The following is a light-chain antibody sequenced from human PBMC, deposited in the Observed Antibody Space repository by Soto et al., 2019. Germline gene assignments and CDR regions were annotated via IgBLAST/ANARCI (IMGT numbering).Light chain of an antibody. Sequence: EIVLTQSPGTLSLSPGERATLSCRASQSVSTTYLAWYQQKPGQAPRLLIYGASSRATGFPDRFSGSGSGTDFTLTINGLQSEDFAVYYCQRYNNWPLTFGGGTKVDIK. J-gene: IGKJ4*01. CDR3: QRYNNWPLT. CDR2: GAS. CDR1: QSVSTTY. V-gene: IGKV3-20*01.